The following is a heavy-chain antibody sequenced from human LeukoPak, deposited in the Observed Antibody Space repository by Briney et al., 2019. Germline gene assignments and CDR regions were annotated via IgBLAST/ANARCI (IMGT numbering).Heavy chain of an antibody. CDR1: GFTFSSYA. D-gene: IGHD3-10*01. V-gene: IGHV3-30*03. Sequence: GGSLRLSCAASGFTFSSYAMSWVRQAPGKGLEWVAVISYDGSNKYYADSVKGRFTISRDNSKNTLYLQMNSLRAEDTAVYYCATGIGYYFDYWGQGTLVTVSS. J-gene: IGHJ4*02. CDR3: ATGIGYYFDY. CDR2: ISYDGSNK.